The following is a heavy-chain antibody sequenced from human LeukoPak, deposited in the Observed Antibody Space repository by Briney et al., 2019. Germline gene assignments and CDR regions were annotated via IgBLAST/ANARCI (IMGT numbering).Heavy chain of an antibody. J-gene: IGHJ4*02. V-gene: IGHV3-21*01. D-gene: IGHD3-22*01. CDR2: ISSSSSYI. Sequence: GGSLRLSCAASGFTFSSYEMNWVRQAPGKGLEWVSSISSSSSYIYYADSVKGRFTISRDNAKNLLYLQMNSLRAEDTAVYYCASEDYDSSGVLDYWGQGTLVTVSS. CDR3: ASEDYDSSGVLDY. CDR1: GFTFSSYE.